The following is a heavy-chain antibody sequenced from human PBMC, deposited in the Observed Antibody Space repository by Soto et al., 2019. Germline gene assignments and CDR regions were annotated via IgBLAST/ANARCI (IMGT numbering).Heavy chain of an antibody. D-gene: IGHD4-17*01. Sequence: SENLSLTCTVSGFSISSGHYWGWMRQTPGKGLEWIGSTHHSGRTYYSTSLKSRVTISVDTSKNQVSLRLRSVTAADTALYYRATHFYGAYVVDSWGQGTLVTVSS. J-gene: IGHJ4*02. CDR3: ATHFYGAYVVDS. CDR2: THHSGRT. V-gene: IGHV4-38-2*02. CDR1: GFSISSGHY.